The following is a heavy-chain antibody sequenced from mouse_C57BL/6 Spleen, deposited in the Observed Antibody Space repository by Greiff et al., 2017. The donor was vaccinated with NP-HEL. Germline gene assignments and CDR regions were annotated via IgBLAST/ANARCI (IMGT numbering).Heavy chain of an antibody. Sequence: QVQLQQPGAELVRPGSSVKLSCKASGYTFTSYWMHWVKQRPIQGLEWIGNIDPSDSETHYNQKFKDKATLTVDKSSSTAYMQLSSLTSEDSAVYYCARFYSNYAYAMDYWGQGTSVTVSS. V-gene: IGHV1-52*01. D-gene: IGHD2-5*01. CDR1: GYTFTSYW. CDR2: IDPSDSET. CDR3: ARFYSNYAYAMDY. J-gene: IGHJ4*01.